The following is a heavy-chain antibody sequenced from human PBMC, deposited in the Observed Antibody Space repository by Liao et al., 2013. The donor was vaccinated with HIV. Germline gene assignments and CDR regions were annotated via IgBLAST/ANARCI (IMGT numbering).Heavy chain of an antibody. CDR1: GTSISSYY. J-gene: IGHJ4*02. V-gene: IGHV4-4*07. CDR3: ARVHSGSYSYFDS. D-gene: IGHD1-26*01. Sequence: QVQLQESGPGLVKPSETLSLTCTVSGTSISSYYWSWIRQPAGKGLEWIGRIYISGSTNSNPSLKSRVTMSIDTSKNQFSLKLSSVTAADTAVYYCARVHSGSYSYFDSWARGPWSPSPQ. CDR2: IYISGST.